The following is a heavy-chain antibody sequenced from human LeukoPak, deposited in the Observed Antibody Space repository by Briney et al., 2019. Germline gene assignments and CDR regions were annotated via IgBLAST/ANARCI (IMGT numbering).Heavy chain of an antibody. Sequence: GGSLRLSCAAFGFTFSTYAMSWVRQAPGKGLEWASSISGSDGGTYYADSVRGRFTISRDNSRNTLYLQLNSLRAEDTAVYSCAKGAEQWLVTGGFESWGQGTLVTVS. CDR3: AKGAEQWLVTGGFES. V-gene: IGHV3-23*01. CDR2: ISGSDGGT. D-gene: IGHD6-19*01. CDR1: GFTFSTYA. J-gene: IGHJ4*02.